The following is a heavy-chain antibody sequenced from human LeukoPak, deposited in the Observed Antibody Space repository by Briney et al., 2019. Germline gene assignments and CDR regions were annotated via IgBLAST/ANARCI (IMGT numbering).Heavy chain of an antibody. J-gene: IGHJ4*02. CDR1: GDSIRSNY. CDR3: ARGYSDASGRPDY. Sequence: SETLSLTCTVSGDSIRSNYWSWIRQPPGKGLEWIGHLSYSGGTNYNPSLTSRVTMSVDTSNNRFSLKLSSVTAADTAIYYCARGYSDASGRPDYWVQATLVTVSS. D-gene: IGHD1-26*01. V-gene: IGHV4-59*08. CDR2: LSYSGGT.